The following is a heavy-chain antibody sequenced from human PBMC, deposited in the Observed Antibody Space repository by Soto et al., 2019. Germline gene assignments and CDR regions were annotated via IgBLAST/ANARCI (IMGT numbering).Heavy chain of an antibody. CDR3: ARRDVLTGYVYFDH. CDR1: GYRFTNYW. J-gene: IGHJ4*02. D-gene: IGHD3-9*01. CDR2: IYPDDSDT. V-gene: IGHV5-51*01. Sequence: GESLKISCRGSGYRFTNYWVGWVRQMPGKGLEWMGIIYPDDSDTRYSPSFQGQVNISADKSVSTAYLQWSSLKASDSAMYYCARRDVLTGYVYFDHWGQGTPVTVSS.